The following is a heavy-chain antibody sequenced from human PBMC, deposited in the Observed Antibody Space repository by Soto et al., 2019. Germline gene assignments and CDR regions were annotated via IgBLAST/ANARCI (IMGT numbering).Heavy chain of an antibody. V-gene: IGHV1-8*01. D-gene: IGHD5-12*01. CDR1: GYTFTSYD. J-gene: IGHJ6*03. Sequence: ASVKVSCKASGYTFTSYDINWVRQATGQGLEWMGWMNPNSGNTGYAQKFQGRVTMTRNTSISTAYMELSSLRSEDTAVYYCARGSGYDSYYYYYMGVWGKGTTVTVSS. CDR2: MNPNSGNT. CDR3: ARGSGYDSYYYYYMGV.